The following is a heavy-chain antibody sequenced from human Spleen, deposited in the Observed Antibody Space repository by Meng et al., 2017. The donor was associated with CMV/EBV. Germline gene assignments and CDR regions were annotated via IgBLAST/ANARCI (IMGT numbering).Heavy chain of an antibody. D-gene: IGHD1-1*01. Sequence: ASVKVSCKAYGYTFTNYGITWVRQAPGLGLEWMGWIGTYNGNTHYPQKFQGRVTMTTEASTSTAYLFLWGLRSDDTAVYYCARDTLNWNFDYWGQGTLVTVSS. V-gene: IGHV1-18*01. CDR2: IGTYNGNT. CDR1: GYTFTNYG. CDR3: ARDTLNWNFDY. J-gene: IGHJ4*02.